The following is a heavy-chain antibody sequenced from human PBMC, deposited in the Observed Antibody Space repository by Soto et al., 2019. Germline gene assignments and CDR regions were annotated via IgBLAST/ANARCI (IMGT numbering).Heavy chain of an antibody. CDR1: GYTFTSHV. J-gene: IGHJ4*02. V-gene: IGHV1-18*04. CDR2: ISTYNGNT. Sequence: ASVKVSCRASGYTFTSHVINWVRQAPGQGLEWMGWISTYNGNTHYAQNLQGRVSMTTDTSTTTAYMELSSLRSEDTAVYYCAREISGSILVYFDYGGQGTLVTVSS. CDR3: AREISGSILVYFDY. D-gene: IGHD1-26*01.